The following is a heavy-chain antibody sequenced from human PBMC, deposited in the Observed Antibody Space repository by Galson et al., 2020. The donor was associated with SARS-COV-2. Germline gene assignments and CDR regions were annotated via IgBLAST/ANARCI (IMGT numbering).Heavy chain of an antibody. V-gene: IGHV6-1*01. CDR1: GDSVSSNSAA. J-gene: IGHJ4*02. CDR2: TYYRYKWYS. CDR3: ARSPGISVERTCDY. D-gene: IGHD6-19*01. Sequence: SQTLSLPCAISGDSVSSNSAAWNWIRQSPSRVLEWLGRTYYRYKWYSEYAVSVKGRITINSDTSKNQFSLQLNSVTPEDTAVYYCARSPGISVERTCDYWGQGTLVTVSS.